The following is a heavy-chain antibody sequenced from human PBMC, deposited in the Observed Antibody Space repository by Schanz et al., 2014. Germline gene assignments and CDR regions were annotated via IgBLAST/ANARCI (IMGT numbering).Heavy chain of an antibody. CDR2: IYSGGDT. J-gene: IGHJ6*02. V-gene: IGHV3-66*01. CDR3: AKIWKGHPIEVRPGWSDGMDV. D-gene: IGHD6-6*01. Sequence: EVQLVESGGGLVKPGGSLRLSCAASGFSVSSNFMTWVRQAPGKGLEWVSLIYSGGDTNYADSVKGRFTISRDNSKNSLYLQMNSLRAEDTAVYYCAKIWKGHPIEVRPGWSDGMDVWGQGTTVTVSS. CDR1: GFSVSSNF.